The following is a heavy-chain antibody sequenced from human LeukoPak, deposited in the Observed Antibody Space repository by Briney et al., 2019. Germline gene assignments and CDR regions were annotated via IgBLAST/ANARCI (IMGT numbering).Heavy chain of an antibody. J-gene: IGHJ6*02. CDR1: GFTFSSYE. CDR3: ARWGYQLLYAHYYYGMDA. Sequence: GGSLRLSCAASGFTFSSYEMNRVRQAPGKGLEWVSYISSSGSTTYYADSVKGRFTISRDNAKNSLYLQMNSLRAEDTAVYYCARWGYQLLYAHYYYGMDAWGQGTTVTVSS. V-gene: IGHV3-48*03. CDR2: ISSSGSTT. D-gene: IGHD2-2*02.